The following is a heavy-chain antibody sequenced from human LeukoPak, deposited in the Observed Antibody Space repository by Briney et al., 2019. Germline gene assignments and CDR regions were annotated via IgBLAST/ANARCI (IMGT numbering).Heavy chain of an antibody. Sequence: GGSLRLSCAASGFTFSSYAMSWVRQAPVKGLEWVSAISGGGGSTYYADSVKGRFTISRDNSKNTLYLQMNSLRAEDTAVYYCAKDRRGVVVPADWGQGTLVTVSS. CDR1: GFTFSSYA. V-gene: IGHV3-23*01. CDR2: ISGGGGST. D-gene: IGHD2-2*01. CDR3: AKDRRGVVVPAD. J-gene: IGHJ4*02.